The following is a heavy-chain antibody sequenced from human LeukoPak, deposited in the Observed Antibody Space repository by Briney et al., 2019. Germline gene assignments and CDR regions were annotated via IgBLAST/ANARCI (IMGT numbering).Heavy chain of an antibody. CDR2: ICDSGGST. CDR3: ATKYFDSSGYFGY. J-gene: IGHJ4*01. CDR1: GFTFSSYA. Sequence: GGSLRLSCAASGFTFSSYAMSWFRQAPGKGLEWVSGICDSGGSTVYADSVKGRFTISRDNSKNTLYLQLNSLRAEDTAVYYCATKYFDSSGYFGYWGQGTLVNVSS. D-gene: IGHD3-22*01. V-gene: IGHV3-23*01.